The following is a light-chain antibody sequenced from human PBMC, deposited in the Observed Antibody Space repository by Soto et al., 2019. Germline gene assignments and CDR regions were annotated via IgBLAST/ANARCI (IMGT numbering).Light chain of an antibody. J-gene: IGLJ2*01. CDR2: SSN. CDR3: AAWEDRRKGVV. Sequence: QSVLNQPPSAAGTPGQRVTISCSGSTSNIGSNAVNWYQQVPGTAPKLLIFSSNQRNSGVPDRFSGSKSGTSASLAISVLQSDDEADYYCAAWEDRRKGVVFGGGTKLTVL. V-gene: IGLV1-44*01. CDR1: TSNIGSNA.